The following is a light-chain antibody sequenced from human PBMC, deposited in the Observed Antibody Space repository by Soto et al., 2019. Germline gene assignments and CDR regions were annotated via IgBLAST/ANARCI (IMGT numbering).Light chain of an antibody. Sequence: EIVMTQSPATLSVSPGERATLSCRASQSVSSNLAWYQQKPGQAPRLLIYGASTRAPGIPARFSGSGSDTEFTLSISSLQSEDFALYYCQQYNDWPPLTFGGGTKVEIK. CDR1: QSVSSN. V-gene: IGKV3-15*01. CDR2: GAS. J-gene: IGKJ4*01. CDR3: QQYNDWPPLT.